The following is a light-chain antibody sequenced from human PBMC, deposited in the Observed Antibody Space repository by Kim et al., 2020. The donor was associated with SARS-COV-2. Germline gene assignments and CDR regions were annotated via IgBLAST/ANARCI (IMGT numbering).Light chain of an antibody. CDR3: AAWDSSLSLVV. Sequence: QSVLTQPPSVSAAPGQKVAISCSGSRSNIATDYVSWYQHLPGAAPRLLIYDSSKRPSGIPDRFSGSQSGTSGTLVITGLQTGDEADYYCAAWDSSLSLVVFGGGTKLTVL. J-gene: IGLJ2*01. CDR2: DSS. V-gene: IGLV1-51*01. CDR1: RSNIATDY.